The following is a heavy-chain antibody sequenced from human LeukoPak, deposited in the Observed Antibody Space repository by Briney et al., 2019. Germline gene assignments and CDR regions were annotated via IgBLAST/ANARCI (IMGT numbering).Heavy chain of an antibody. V-gene: IGHV4-31*03. CDR1: GGSISSGGYY. Sequence: PSQTLSLTCTVSGGSISSGGYYWSWIRQHPGKGLEWIGYIYYSGSTYYNPSLKSRGTISVDTSKNQFSLKLSSVTAADTAVYYCARASYYDSSGLTDPYYFDYWGQGTLVTVSS. CDR3: ARASYYDSSGLTDPYYFDY. J-gene: IGHJ4*02. D-gene: IGHD3-22*01. CDR2: IYYSGST.